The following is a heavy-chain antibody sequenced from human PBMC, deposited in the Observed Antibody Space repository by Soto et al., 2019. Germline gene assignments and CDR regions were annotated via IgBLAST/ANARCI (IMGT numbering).Heavy chain of an antibody. CDR2: INAGNGNT. Sequence: QVQLVQSGAEVKKPGASVKVSYKASGYTFTSYAMHWVRQAPGQRLEWMGWINAGNGNTKYSQKFQGRVTITRDTSASTAYMELSSLRSEDTAVYYCARVRGNYWTPFNWFDPWGQGTLVTVSS. CDR1: GYTFTSYA. D-gene: IGHD1-7*01. J-gene: IGHJ5*02. CDR3: ARVRGNYWTPFNWFDP. V-gene: IGHV1-3*01.